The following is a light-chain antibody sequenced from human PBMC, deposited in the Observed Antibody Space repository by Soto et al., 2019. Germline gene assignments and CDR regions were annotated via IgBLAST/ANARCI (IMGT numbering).Light chain of an antibody. V-gene: IGLV2-14*01. Sequence: QSALTQPASMSGSPGQSITISCTGTSSDVGGYNYVSWYQQHPGKAPKLMIYEVNNRPSGVSNRFSGSKSGNTASLTISGLQAEDEADYYCTSYTSSSTLVFGTGTKVTVL. CDR3: TSYTSSSTLV. CDR1: SSDVGGYNY. CDR2: EVN. J-gene: IGLJ1*01.